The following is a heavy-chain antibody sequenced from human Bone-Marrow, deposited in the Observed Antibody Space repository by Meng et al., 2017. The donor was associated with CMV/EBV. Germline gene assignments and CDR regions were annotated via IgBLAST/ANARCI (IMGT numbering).Heavy chain of an antibody. D-gene: IGHD3-3*01. Sequence: GGSLRLSCAASGFSVSSYGVNWVRQAPGKGLEWVSVIYSGGSSTYYADSVKGRFTISRDNSKNTLYLQMNSLRAEDTAVYYCARDRITIFGVVMGHDAVDIWGQGTVVTVSS. CDR3: ARDRITIFGVVMGHDAVDI. V-gene: IGHV3-23*03. J-gene: IGHJ3*02. CDR2: IYSGGSST. CDR1: GFSVSSYG.